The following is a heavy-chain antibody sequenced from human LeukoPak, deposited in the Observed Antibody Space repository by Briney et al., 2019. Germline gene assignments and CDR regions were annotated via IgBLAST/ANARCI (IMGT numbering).Heavy chain of an antibody. V-gene: IGHV3-48*02. J-gene: IGHJ4*02. Sequence: GGSLRLSCAASGFTFTRYGMVWVRQAPGKGLEWVSYISGSTSAVYYADSVRGRFTISRDNAKNSLYLQMNSLRDDDTAVYYCARRERQSANYYYFDYWGQGTLVTVSS. D-gene: IGHD4/OR15-4a*01. CDR1: GFTFTRYG. CDR3: ARRERQSANYYYFDY. CDR2: ISGSTSAV.